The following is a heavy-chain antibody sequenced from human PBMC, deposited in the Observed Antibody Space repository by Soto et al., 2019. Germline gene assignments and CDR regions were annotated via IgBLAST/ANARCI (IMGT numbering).Heavy chain of an antibody. CDR2: IYPGDSDT. CDR1: GYSFTSYW. CDR3: VVQEGYCSGVSCYAGWFDP. Sequence: EVQLVQSGAEVKKPGESLKISCKGSGYSFTSYWIGWVRQMPGKGLEWMGIIYPGDSDTRYSPSFQGQVTISADKSISAAYLQRSILKASNLAMYYCVVQEGYCSGVSCYAGWFDPWGQGTLVTVSS. D-gene: IGHD2-15*01. V-gene: IGHV5-51*01. J-gene: IGHJ5*02.